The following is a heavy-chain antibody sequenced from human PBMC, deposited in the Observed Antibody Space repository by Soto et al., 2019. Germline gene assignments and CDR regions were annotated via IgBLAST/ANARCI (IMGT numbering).Heavy chain of an antibody. CDR3: AKDRQPDGLWPFDH. Sequence: GVLRLSCAASGFTFSTYAMSWVRQAPGKGLEWVAGLVGSGGGISYADSVKGRFTISRDNSNNMLYLQMRSLRVEDTAVYYCAKDRQPDGLWPFDHWGQGTLVTVSS. D-gene: IGHD2-8*01. CDR2: LVGSGGGI. V-gene: IGHV3-23*01. J-gene: IGHJ4*02. CDR1: GFTFSTYA.